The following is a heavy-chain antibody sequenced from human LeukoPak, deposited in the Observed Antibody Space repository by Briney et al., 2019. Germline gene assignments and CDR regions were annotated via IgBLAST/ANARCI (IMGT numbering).Heavy chain of an antibody. CDR3: ARSVDTTMVTGY. J-gene: IGHJ4*02. Sequence: GGSLRLSCAASGLTISTYEMNWVRQAPGKGLEWVSYISSSANTIYYADSVKGRFTISRDNAKNSLYLQMNSLRAEDTAVYYCARSVDTTMVTGYWGQGTLVTVSS. D-gene: IGHD5-18*01. CDR1: GLTISTYE. V-gene: IGHV3-48*03. CDR2: ISSSANTI.